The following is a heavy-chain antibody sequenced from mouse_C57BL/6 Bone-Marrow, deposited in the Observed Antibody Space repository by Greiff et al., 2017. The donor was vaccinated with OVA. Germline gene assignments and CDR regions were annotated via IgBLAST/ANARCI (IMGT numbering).Heavy chain of an antibody. CDR3: AGPRDYDGSTYGYFDV. J-gene: IGHJ1*03. D-gene: IGHD1-1*01. CDR2: ISSGSSTI. V-gene: IGHV5-17*01. CDR1: GFTFSDYG. Sequence: EVQVVESGGGLVKPGGSLKLSCAASGFTFSDYGMHWVRQAPEKGLEWVAYISSGSSTIYYADTVKGRFTIPRDNAKNTLFLQMTSLRSEDTAMYYGAGPRDYDGSTYGYFDVWGTGTTVTVSS.